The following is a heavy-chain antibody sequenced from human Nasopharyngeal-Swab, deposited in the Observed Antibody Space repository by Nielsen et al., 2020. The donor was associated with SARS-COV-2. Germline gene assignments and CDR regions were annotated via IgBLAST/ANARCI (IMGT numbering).Heavy chain of an antibody. J-gene: IGHJ5*02. CDR2: IWHDGSHE. Sequence: VRQAPGKGLEWVANIWHDGSHENYVDSVKGRFTISRDNSKKTLYLQMNSLRAEDTATYYCARNAGSGTRQSWFDPWGQGTLVTVSS. V-gene: IGHV3-33*01. D-gene: IGHD3-10*01. CDR3: ARNAGSGTRQSWFDP.